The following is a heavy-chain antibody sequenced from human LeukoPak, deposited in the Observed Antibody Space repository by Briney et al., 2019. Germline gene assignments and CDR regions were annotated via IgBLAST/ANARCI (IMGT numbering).Heavy chain of an antibody. D-gene: IGHD6-6*01. CDR1: GFTFSSYS. J-gene: IGHJ3*02. CDR2: ISSSSSYI. CDR3: ARGAIAARGDAFDI. Sequence: GGSLRLSCAGSGFTFSSYSMNWVRQAPGKGLEWVSSISSSSSYIYYADSVKGRFTISRDNAKNSLYPQMNSLRAEDTAVYYCARGAIAARGDAFDIWGQGTMVTVSS. V-gene: IGHV3-21*01.